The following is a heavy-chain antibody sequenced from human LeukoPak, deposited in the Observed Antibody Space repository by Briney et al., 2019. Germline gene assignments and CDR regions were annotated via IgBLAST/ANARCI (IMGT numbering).Heavy chain of an antibody. D-gene: IGHD3-22*01. V-gene: IGHV3-33*08. CDR2: IWYDGSNK. CDR1: GFTFSGSA. J-gene: IGHJ4*02. Sequence: PGGSLRLSCAASGFTFSGSALHWVRQAPGKGLEWVAVIWYDGSNKYYADSVKGRFTISRDNSKNTLYLQMNSLRAEDTAVYYCARDRYDSSGYYFDYWGQGTLVTVSS. CDR3: ARDRYDSSGYYFDY.